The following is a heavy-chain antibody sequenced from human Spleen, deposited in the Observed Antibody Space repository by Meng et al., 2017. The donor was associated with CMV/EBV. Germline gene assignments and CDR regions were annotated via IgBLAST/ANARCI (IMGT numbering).Heavy chain of an antibody. CDR1: GGSFSGYY. D-gene: IGHD6-13*01. CDR3: ARDPAAGFFDY. V-gene: IGHV4-34*01. Sequence: QVPLQQWGVGLLKPSETLSLTCAVYGGSFSGYYWSWIRQPPGKGLEWIGEINHSGSTNYNPSLKSRVTISVDTSKNQFSLKLSSVTAADTAVYYCARDPAAGFFDYWGQGTLVTVSS. J-gene: IGHJ4*02. CDR2: INHSGST.